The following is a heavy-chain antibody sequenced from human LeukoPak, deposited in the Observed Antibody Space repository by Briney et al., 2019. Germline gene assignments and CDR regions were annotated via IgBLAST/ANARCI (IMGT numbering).Heavy chain of an antibody. Sequence: ASVKVSCKASGYTFTSYYMHWVRQAPGQGLEWMGIINPSGGSTSYAQKFQGRVTMTRDTSTSTVYMELSRLRSDDTAVYYCARETTYYYDSSGYYIVDYWGQGTLVTVSS. CDR2: INPSGGST. D-gene: IGHD3-22*01. CDR1: GYTFTSYY. V-gene: IGHV1-46*01. J-gene: IGHJ4*02. CDR3: ARETTYYYDSSGYYIVDY.